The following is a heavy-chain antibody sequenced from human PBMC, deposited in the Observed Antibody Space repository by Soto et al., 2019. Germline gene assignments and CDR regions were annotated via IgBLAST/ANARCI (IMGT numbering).Heavy chain of an antibody. J-gene: IGHJ4*02. Sequence: GGSLRLSCAASGFTFDVYAMHWVRQAPGKGLEWVSGISWNSGSIGYADSVKGRFTISRDNAKNTLYLQMNSLRAEDTAVYYCVKEIRWGRGTLVTVSS. CDR3: VKEIR. CDR1: GFTFDVYA. CDR2: ISWNSGSI. V-gene: IGHV3-9*01.